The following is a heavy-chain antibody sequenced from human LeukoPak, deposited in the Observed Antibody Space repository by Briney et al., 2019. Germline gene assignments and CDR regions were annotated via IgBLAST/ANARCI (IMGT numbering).Heavy chain of an antibody. V-gene: IGHV3-23*01. CDR3: AKGGLSLFGH. J-gene: IGHJ4*02. D-gene: IGHD3-10*01. CDR1: EFTFSNYA. Sequence: GGSLRLSCAASEFTFSNYAMNWVRQAPGKGLEWVSGISGGGGSTYYADSVKGRFTISRDNSKNTVYLQMDSLRAEDTAIYYCAKGGLSLFGHWGQGTLVTVSS. CDR2: ISGGGGST.